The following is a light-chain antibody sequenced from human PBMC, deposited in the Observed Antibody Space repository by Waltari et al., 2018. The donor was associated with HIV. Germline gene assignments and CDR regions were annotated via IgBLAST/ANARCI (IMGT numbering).Light chain of an antibody. CDR2: WAS. Sequence: DIVMTQSPDSLAVSLGERATINCRSSQSLLYSANNKNFLAWYQQKPGQPPKLLIYWASTRESGVPDRFSGGGSGTDFTLTISSLQAEDVAVYYCQQYYSTPYSFGQGTKLEI. J-gene: IGKJ2*03. CDR1: QSLLYSANNKNF. V-gene: IGKV4-1*01. CDR3: QQYYSTPYS.